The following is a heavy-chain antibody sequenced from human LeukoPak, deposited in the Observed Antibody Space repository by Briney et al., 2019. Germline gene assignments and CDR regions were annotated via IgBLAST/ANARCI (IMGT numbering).Heavy chain of an antibody. CDR1: GFTFSSYG. D-gene: IGHD3-10*01. CDR2: IGYDGRNK. Sequence: GGSLRLSCAASGFTFSSYGIHWVRQAPGKGLEWVTFIGYDGRNKYYADSVKGRFTISRDNSKNTLYLQMNGLRAEDTAVYYCAKDNAYYYADYWGQGTLVTVSS. V-gene: IGHV3-30*02. CDR3: AKDNAYYYADY. J-gene: IGHJ4*02.